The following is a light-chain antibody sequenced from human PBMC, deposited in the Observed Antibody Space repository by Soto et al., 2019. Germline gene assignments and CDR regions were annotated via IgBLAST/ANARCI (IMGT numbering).Light chain of an antibody. CDR3: QQRYRPPYT. J-gene: IGKJ2*01. V-gene: IGKV3-11*01. Sequence: EIVLTQSPATLSLSPGERATLSCRASQTVSSYLAWYQQKPGQAPRLLIYDASNRATGIPARFGGSGSGTDFTLTINSLVPEDSAVYYCQQRYRPPYTFGQGTKLEIK. CDR1: QTVSSY. CDR2: DAS.